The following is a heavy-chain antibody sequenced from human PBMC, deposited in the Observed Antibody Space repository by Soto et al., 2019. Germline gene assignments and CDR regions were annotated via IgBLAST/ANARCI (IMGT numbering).Heavy chain of an antibody. D-gene: IGHD3-3*01. CDR3: ATRIKVFGLLIPPFDT. J-gene: IGHJ5*02. CDR1: GGSVNGYY. V-gene: IGHV4-34*01. CDR2: INHTGGT. Sequence: PSETLSLTCAVYGGSVNGYYWNWIRQPPGKGLEWIGEINHTGGTHYNPSLKSRVTMSVDTSKNQFSLRLSSVTAAETAIYYCATRIKVFGLLIPPFDTWGQGTQVTVSS.